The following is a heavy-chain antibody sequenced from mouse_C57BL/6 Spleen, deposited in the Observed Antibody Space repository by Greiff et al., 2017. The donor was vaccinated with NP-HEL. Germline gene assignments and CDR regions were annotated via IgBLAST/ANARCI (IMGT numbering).Heavy chain of an antibody. D-gene: IGHD3-2*02. CDR1: GYTFTSYN. J-gene: IGHJ4*01. Sequence: LQQSGAELVRPGASVKMSCKASGYTFTSYNMHWVKQTPRQGLEWIGAIYPGNGDTSYNQKFKGKATLTVDKSSSTAYMQLSSLTSEDSAVYFCARGRTAQATDYAMGYWGQGTSVTVSS. CDR3: ARGRTAQATDYAMGY. V-gene: IGHV1-12*01. CDR2: IYPGNGDT.